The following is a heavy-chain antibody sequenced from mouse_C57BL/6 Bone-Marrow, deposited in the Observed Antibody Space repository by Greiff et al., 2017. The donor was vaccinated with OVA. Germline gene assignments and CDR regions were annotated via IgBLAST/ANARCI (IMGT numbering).Heavy chain of an antibody. CDR2: IDPSDSET. CDR3: ARPYGSSYWYFDV. J-gene: IGHJ1*03. CDR1: GYTFTGYW. D-gene: IGHD1-1*01. Sequence: VQLQQPGAELVRPGSSVKLSCKASGYTFTGYWMHWVKQRPIQGLEWIGNIDPSDSETHYNQKFKDKATLTVDKSSSTAYMQLSSLTSEDSAVYYCARPYGSSYWYFDVWGTGTTVTVSS. V-gene: IGHV1-52*01.